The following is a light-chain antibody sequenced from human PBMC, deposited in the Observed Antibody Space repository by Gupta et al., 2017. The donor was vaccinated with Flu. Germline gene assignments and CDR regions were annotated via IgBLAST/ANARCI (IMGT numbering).Light chain of an antibody. CDR3: QQSYSFPWT. Sequence: EIQMTQSPSSLSVSLGDRVTIACRASQSISTYLNWYQQKPGKAPKLLIHVGSTLQSGVPSRFSGSGSGTDFTLSISSLQAEDFATYYCQQSYSFPWTFGQGTKVEIK. V-gene: IGKV1-39*01. CDR2: VGS. J-gene: IGKJ1*01. CDR1: QSISTY.